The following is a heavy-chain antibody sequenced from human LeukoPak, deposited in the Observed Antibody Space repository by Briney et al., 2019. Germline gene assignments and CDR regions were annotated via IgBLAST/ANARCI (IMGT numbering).Heavy chain of an antibody. J-gene: IGHJ6*04. CDR1: GLTSRRYS. D-gene: IGHD2-15*01. Sequence: PGGSLRLSCAASGLTSRRYSMNGVRQAPGKGLEWVSPITSSSSYIYYADSVKGRFTISRDNAKNSLYLQMNSLRAEDTAVYYCARVPNIVGGSGMDVWGKGTTVTVSS. CDR3: ARVPNIVGGSGMDV. CDR2: ITSSSSYI. V-gene: IGHV3-21*01.